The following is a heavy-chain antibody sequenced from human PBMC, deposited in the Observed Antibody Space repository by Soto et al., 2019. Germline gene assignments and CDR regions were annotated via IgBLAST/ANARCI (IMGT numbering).Heavy chain of an antibody. J-gene: IGHJ5*01. CDR1: GFRFSTYN. CDR3: ARDRCYDGTCYSASDS. D-gene: IGHD2-15*01. V-gene: IGHV3-48*02. Sequence: GGSLRLSCAASGFRFSTYNMNWVRQAPGKGPEWIAHISTTSFTIYYADSVKGRFTISRDNDRNSLYLEMNSLRDEDTAVYYCARDRCYDGTCYSASDSWGQGTLVTVSS. CDR2: ISTTSFTI.